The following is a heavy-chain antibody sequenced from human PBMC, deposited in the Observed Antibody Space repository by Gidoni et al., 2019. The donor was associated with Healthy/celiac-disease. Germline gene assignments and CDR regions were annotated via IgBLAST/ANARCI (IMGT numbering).Heavy chain of an antibody. J-gene: IGHJ6*02. D-gene: IGHD2-15*01. CDR3: ARVGGVAASGYYYGMDV. Sequence: EVQLVESGGGLIQPGGSLRLSCAASGFTVRSNYMSWVRQAPGKGLEWVSVIYSGGSTYYADSVKGRFTISRDNSKNTLYLQMNSLRAEDTAVYYCARVGGVAASGYYYGMDVWGQGTTVTVSS. V-gene: IGHV3-53*01. CDR1: GFTVRSNY. CDR2: IYSGGST.